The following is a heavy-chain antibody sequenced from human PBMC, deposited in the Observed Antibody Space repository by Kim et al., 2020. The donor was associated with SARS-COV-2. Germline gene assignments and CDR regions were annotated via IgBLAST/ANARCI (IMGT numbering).Heavy chain of an antibody. CDR2: INPPESER. CDR1: GFHFSSYW. V-gene: IGHV3-7*01. J-gene: IGHJ5*01. CDR3: VRRIPSSLSGFDS. Sequence: GGSLRLSCAASGFHFSSYWMTWVRQAPGKGLEWVAHINPPESERYYVASVKGRFTVARDNANRSLYLQMNGLTVEDTAVYYCVRRIPSSLSGFDSWGRGTLVTVSS. D-gene: IGHD6-6*01.